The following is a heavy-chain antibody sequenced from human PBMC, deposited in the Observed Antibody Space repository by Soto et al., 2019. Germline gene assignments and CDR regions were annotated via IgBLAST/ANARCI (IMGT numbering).Heavy chain of an antibody. J-gene: IGHJ4*02. D-gene: IGHD2-2*01. Sequence: QVQLVQSGAEVKKPGASVKVSCKAFGYTFANYAIHWVRQAPGQRPEWMGWINTGKGNTEYSQEIQDRVTITRDTSASTGYLELSGLRSEDTAIYYCARAGDDCRTTKCYVIDYWGQGTLVTVSS. CDR1: GYTFANYA. CDR3: ARAGDDCRTTKCYVIDY. CDR2: INTGKGNT. V-gene: IGHV1-3*04.